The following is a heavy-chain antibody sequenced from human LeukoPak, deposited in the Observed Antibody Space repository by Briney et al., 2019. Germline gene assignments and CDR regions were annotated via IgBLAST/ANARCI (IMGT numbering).Heavy chain of an antibody. CDR3: ARDGYSYGFGY. CDR2: VYTSGGT. CDR1: GGSLSSFY. D-gene: IGHD5-18*01. V-gene: IGHV4-4*07. Sequence: SETLSFTCSVSGGSLSSFYWSWIRQSAEKGLEWIGHVYTSGGTNYNPSLKNRVTISVDMSENRFSLRLSSVTAADTAIYYCARDGYSYGFGYWGQGTLVTVSS. J-gene: IGHJ4*02.